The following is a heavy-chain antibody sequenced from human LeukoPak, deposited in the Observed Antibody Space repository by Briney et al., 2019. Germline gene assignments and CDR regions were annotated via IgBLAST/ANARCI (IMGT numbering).Heavy chain of an antibody. Sequence: GGSLRLSCGASGFTFTTYWMNWVRQAPGKGLEWVSYISSSSSTIYYADSVKGRFTISRDNAKNSLYLQMNSLRDEDTAVYYCARDGGKTYYDFWSGYLDYWGQGTLVTVSS. D-gene: IGHD3-3*01. CDR2: ISSSSSTI. CDR1: GFTFTTYW. CDR3: ARDGGKTYYDFWSGYLDY. J-gene: IGHJ4*02. V-gene: IGHV3-48*02.